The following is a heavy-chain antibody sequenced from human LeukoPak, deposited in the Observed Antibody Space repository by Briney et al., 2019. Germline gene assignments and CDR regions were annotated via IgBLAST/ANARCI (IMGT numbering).Heavy chain of an antibody. D-gene: IGHD1-26*01. CDR3: ASDPPTKWELLVDAFDI. J-gene: IGHJ3*02. CDR1: GFTFSSYW. V-gene: IGHV3-7*01. CDR2: IKQDGSEK. Sequence: GGSLRLSCAASGFTFSSYWMSWVRQAPGKGLEWVANIKQDGSEKYYVDSVKGRFTISRDNAKNSLYLQMNSLRAEDTAVYYCASDPPTKWELLVDAFDIWGQGTMVTVSS.